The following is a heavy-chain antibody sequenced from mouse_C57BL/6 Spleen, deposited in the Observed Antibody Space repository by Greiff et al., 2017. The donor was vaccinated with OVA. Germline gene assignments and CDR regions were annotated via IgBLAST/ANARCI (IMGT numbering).Heavy chain of an antibody. CDR2: IWSGGST. Sequence: VHLVESGPGLVQPSQSLSITCTVSGFSLTSYGVHWVRQSPGKGLEWLGVIWSGGSTDYNAAFISRLSISKDNSKSQVFFKMNSLQADDTAIYYCARNTPSYYSNAWFAYWGQGTLVTVSA. CDR1: GFSLTSYG. D-gene: IGHD2-5*01. J-gene: IGHJ3*01. CDR3: ARNTPSYYSNAWFAY. V-gene: IGHV2-2*01.